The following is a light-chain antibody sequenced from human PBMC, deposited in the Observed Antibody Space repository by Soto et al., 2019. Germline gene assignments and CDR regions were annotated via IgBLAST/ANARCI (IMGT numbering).Light chain of an antibody. Sequence: QSVLTQPASVSGSPGQSITISCTGTSSDVGGYNYVSWYRHHAGKAPRLMIYASSNRPSGVSHRFSGSRSGNTASLTISGLQAEDEADYYCSSYTSGTTLYVFGTGTKVTVL. V-gene: IGLV2-14*01. J-gene: IGLJ1*01. CDR2: ASS. CDR1: SSDVGGYNY. CDR3: SSYTSGTTLYV.